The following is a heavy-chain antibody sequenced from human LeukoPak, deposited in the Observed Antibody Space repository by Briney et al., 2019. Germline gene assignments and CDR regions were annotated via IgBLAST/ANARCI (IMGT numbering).Heavy chain of an antibody. CDR1: GGSISSYY. CDR3: ARSYCSSTSCYYYYGMDV. J-gene: IGHJ6*02. Sequence: PSETLSLTCTVSGGSISSYYWSWIRQPAGKGLEWIGRIYTSGSTNYNPSLKSRVTMSVDTSKNQFSLKLSSVTAADTAVYYCARSYCSSTSCYYYYGMDVWAKGPRSPSP. V-gene: IGHV4-4*07. CDR2: IYTSGST. D-gene: IGHD2-2*01.